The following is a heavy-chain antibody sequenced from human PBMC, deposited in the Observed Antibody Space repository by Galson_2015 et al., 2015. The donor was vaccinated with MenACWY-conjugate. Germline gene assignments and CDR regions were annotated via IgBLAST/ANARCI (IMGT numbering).Heavy chain of an antibody. CDR1: GFTFSSSR. Sequence: SLRLSCAASGFTFSSSRMNWFRQAPGKGLEWVSYISGSGSNIYYADSVKGRFTISRDNAKNSLYLHMNSLRAEDTAVYYCARGYRSGWPSYFDYCDQGALLTVSS. D-gene: IGHD6-19*01. CDR2: ISGSGSNI. CDR3: ARGYRSGWPSYFDY. J-gene: IGHJ4*02. V-gene: IGHV3-48*04.